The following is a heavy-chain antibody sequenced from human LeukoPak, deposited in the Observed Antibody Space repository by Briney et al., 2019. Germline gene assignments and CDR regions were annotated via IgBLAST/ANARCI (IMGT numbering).Heavy chain of an antibody. CDR3: ARHGSSFDSGMDV. V-gene: IGHV5-51*01. J-gene: IGHJ6*02. Sequence: GESLKISFKGSGYSFTSYWIAWVRQMPGKGLEWMGIIFPGDSDTRYSPSFQGHVTISADKSISTAYLQWSTLKASDTAMYYCARHGSSFDSGMDVWGQGATVTVSS. D-gene: IGHD6-6*01. CDR2: IFPGDSDT. CDR1: GYSFTSYW.